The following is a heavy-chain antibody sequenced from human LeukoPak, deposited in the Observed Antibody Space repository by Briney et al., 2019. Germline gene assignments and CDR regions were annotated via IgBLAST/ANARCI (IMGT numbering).Heavy chain of an antibody. D-gene: IGHD2-15*01. Sequence: ASVKVSCKTSGYTFTGYYIHWVRQAPRQGLECMGWINTNTGNPAYAQGFTGRFVFSLDTSVSTAYLQISSLKADDTAIYYCARTRDCSGGSCPDAFDIWGQGTMVTVSS. V-gene: IGHV7-4-1*02. J-gene: IGHJ3*02. CDR2: INTNTGNP. CDR3: ARTRDCSGGSCPDAFDI. CDR1: GYTFTGYY.